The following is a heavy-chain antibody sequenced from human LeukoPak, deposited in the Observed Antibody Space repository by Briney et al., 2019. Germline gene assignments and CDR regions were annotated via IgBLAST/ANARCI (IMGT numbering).Heavy chain of an antibody. D-gene: IGHD2-15*01. CDR1: GFTFSSYW. CDR3: ARALVVAATPNWFDP. V-gene: IGHV3-7*01. CDR2: IKQEGSEK. J-gene: IGHJ5*02. Sequence: GGSLRLSCAASGFTFSSYWMSWVRQAPGKGLEWVANIKQEGSEKYYVDSVKGRFTISRDNAKNSLYLQMNSLRAEDTAVYYCARALVVAATPNWFDPWGQGTLVTVSS.